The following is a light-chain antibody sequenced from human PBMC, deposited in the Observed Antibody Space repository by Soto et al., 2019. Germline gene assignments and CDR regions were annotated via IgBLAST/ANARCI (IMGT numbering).Light chain of an antibody. CDR2: GAS. Sequence: EIVLTQSPGTLSLSPGERATLSCTASQSISSAYLAWYQQKPGQAPRLLIYGASSRATGIPDRFSGSGFGTDFTLTISRLEPEDFAVYYCQQYGTSPFPFGPGTKVDIK. CDR3: QQYGTSPFP. CDR1: QSISSAY. V-gene: IGKV3-20*01. J-gene: IGKJ3*01.